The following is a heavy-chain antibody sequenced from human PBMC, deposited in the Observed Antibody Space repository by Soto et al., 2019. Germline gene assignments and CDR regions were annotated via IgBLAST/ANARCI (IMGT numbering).Heavy chain of an antibody. CDR2: INPYKDNT. V-gene: IGHV1-18*01. CDR3: ARDPFYSGSNLQVGFFDS. D-gene: IGHD1-26*01. Sequence: VQLVQPGPEVKKPGASVRVSCKTPNYTFSSFGISWMRQAPGQGLAGMGWINPYKDNTNYAHNVQGRVTMSKDTSTSTAYMELRSLRSDDTAVYYWARDPFYSGSNLQVGFFDSWGQGTLVTVSS. J-gene: IGHJ4*02. CDR1: NYTFSSFG.